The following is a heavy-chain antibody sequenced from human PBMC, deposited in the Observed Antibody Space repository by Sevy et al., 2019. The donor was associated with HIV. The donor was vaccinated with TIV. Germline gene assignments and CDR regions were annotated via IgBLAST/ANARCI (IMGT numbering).Heavy chain of an antibody. J-gene: IGHJ4*02. CDR2: IYYSGST. CDR1: GGSISSSSYY. CDR3: VREYYDYVWGSYRRFDY. Sequence: SETLSLTCTVSGGSISSSSYYWGWIRQPPGKGLEWIGSIYYSGSTYYNPSLKSRVTISVDTSKNQFSLKLSSVTAADTAVYYCVREYYDYVWGSYRRFDYWGQGTLVTVSS. D-gene: IGHD3-16*02. V-gene: IGHV4-39*01.